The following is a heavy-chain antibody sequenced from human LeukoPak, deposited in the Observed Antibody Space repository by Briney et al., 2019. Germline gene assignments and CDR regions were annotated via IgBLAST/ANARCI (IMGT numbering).Heavy chain of an antibody. J-gene: IGHJ4*02. D-gene: IGHD6-13*01. Sequence: GRSLRLSCAASGFTFSSYGMHWVRQAPGKGLEWVAVIWYDGSNKYYADSVKGRFTISRDNSKNTLYLQMNSLRAEGTAVYYCARDSRTGSWRSSFDYWGQGTLVTVSS. CDR3: ARDSRTGSWRSSFDY. CDR1: GFTFSSYG. V-gene: IGHV3-33*01. CDR2: IWYDGSNK.